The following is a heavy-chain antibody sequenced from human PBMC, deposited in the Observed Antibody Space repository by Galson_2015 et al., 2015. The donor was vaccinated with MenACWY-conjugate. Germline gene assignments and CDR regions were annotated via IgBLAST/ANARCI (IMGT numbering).Heavy chain of an antibody. CDR3: ARRSWARGVLPPFMDA. J-gene: IGHJ6*02. V-gene: IGHV7-4-1*02. CDR2: INTKTGNP. D-gene: IGHD2-8*01. Sequence: SVKVSCKASGYTFTSYDMNWVRQAPGQGLEWMGWINTKTGNPIYAQDFTGRFVFSLDTSVSTAYLQISSLKAQDTAVYFCARRSWARGVLPPFMDAWGLGTTVTVSS. CDR1: GYTFTSYD.